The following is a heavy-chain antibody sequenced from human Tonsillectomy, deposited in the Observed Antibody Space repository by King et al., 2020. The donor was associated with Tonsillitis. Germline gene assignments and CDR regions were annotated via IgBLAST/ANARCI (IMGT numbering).Heavy chain of an antibody. Sequence: QLVQSGPEVKMTGESLRISCKGSGDTFTNYWINWVRQMPGKGLEWLGRIDPSDSFAHYNPSFQGHVTISADKSISTVYLQWSSLKASDTAIYYCARRAIAGAALNYYYGLDVWGQGTTVTVSS. D-gene: IGHD1-26*01. J-gene: IGHJ6*02. CDR2: IDPSDSFA. V-gene: IGHV5-10-1*01. CDR3: ARRAIAGAALNYYYGLDV. CDR1: GDTFTNYW.